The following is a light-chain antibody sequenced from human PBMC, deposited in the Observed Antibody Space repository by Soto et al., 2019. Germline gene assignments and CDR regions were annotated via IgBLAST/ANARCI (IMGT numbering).Light chain of an antibody. CDR1: QSVSNNY. V-gene: IGKV3-20*01. J-gene: IGKJ5*01. CDR3: QEYANSIT. CDR2: GAS. Sequence: DIVMTQSPCTLSLSLGERATISCRASQSVSNNYLSCYRQKPGQAPMLLIHGASRRATGIPDRFSGSGSGTDLTLTIRSLEPEDLEGYSCQEYANSITFGQGTRLEIK.